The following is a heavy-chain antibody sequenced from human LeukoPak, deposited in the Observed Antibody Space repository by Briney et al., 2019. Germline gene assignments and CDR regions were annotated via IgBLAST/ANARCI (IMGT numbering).Heavy chain of an antibody. CDR1: GFTFSIFW. Sequence: PGGSLRLSCTASGFTFSIFWMHWVRQAPGKGLEWVSLINSNGRTTTYGDAVKGRFTISRDNAKNTLYLQMNRLTAEDTAMYFCARGGSTVTTISSPWGQGTLVTVSS. CDR3: ARGGSTVTTISSP. J-gene: IGHJ5*02. CDR2: INSNGRTT. V-gene: IGHV3-74*01. D-gene: IGHD4-11*01.